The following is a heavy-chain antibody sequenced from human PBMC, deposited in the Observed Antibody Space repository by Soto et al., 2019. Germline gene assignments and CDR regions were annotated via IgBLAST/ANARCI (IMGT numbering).Heavy chain of an antibody. CDR1: GGAFSSYA. CDR3: AREAGMGTGGAFDY. CDR2: IIPILGTT. J-gene: IGHJ4*02. D-gene: IGHD2-8*02. V-gene: IGHV1-69*01. Sequence: QVQLVQSGAEVKKPGSSVKVSCKASGGAFSSYAISWVRQAPGQGLDWMGGIIPILGTTALAQTFQGRVTITAAESTSTAYMELSRLRSDDTAVYYWAREAGMGTGGAFDYWGQGTLVTVSS.